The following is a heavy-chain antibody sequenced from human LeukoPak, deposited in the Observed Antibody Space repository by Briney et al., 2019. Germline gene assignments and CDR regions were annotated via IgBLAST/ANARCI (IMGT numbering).Heavy chain of an antibody. J-gene: IGHJ5*02. CDR3: ARGLLSFMRSDYSNPWDNWFDP. Sequence: ASVKVSCKASGYTFTGYYMHWVRQAPGQGLEWMGWVNPNSGDTGYAQKFQGRVTITRNTSISTAYMELSSLRSEDTAVYYCARGLLSFMRSDYSNPWDNWFDPWGQGTLVTVSS. CDR2: VNPNSGDT. D-gene: IGHD4-11*01. CDR1: GYTFTGYY. V-gene: IGHV1-8*03.